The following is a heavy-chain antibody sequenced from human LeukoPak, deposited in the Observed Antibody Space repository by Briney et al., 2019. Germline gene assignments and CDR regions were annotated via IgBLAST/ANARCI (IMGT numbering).Heavy chain of an antibody. CDR1: GFAFSSYG. V-gene: IGHV3-21*01. D-gene: IGHD6-19*01. J-gene: IGHJ4*02. CDR3: ASGIAVALYYFDY. CDR2: ISSSSSYI. Sequence: PGGSLRLSCAASGFAFSSYGMNWVRQAPGKGLEWVSSISSSSSYIYYADSVKGRFTISRDNAKNSLYLQMNSLRAEDTAVYYCASGIAVALYYFDYWGQGTLVTVSS.